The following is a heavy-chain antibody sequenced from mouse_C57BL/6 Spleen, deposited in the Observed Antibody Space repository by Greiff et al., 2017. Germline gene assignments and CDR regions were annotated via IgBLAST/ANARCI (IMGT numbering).Heavy chain of an antibody. D-gene: IGHD2-4*01. V-gene: IGHV1-80*01. CDR3: AREDYDYDGTPDY. CDR2: IYPGDGAT. CDR1: GYAFSSYW. J-gene: IGHJ2*01. Sequence: QVQLQQSGAELVKPGASVKISCKASGYAFSSYWMNWVKQRPGKGLEWIGQIYPGDGATNYNGKFKGKATLTADKSSSTAYMQLSSLTSEDSAVYFCAREDYDYDGTPDYWGQGTTLTVSS.